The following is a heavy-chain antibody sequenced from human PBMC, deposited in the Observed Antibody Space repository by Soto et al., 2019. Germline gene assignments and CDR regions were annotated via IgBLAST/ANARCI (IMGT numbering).Heavy chain of an antibody. Sequence: SETLSLTCAVYGGSFSGYYWSWIRQPPGKGLEWIGEINHSGSTNYNPSLKSRVTISVDTSKNQFSLKLSSVTAADTAVYYCARVTTLMVSKTFDYWGQGTLVTVSS. J-gene: IGHJ4*02. CDR1: GGSFSGYY. CDR3: ARVTTLMVSKTFDY. V-gene: IGHV4-34*01. CDR2: INHSGST. D-gene: IGHD1-20*01.